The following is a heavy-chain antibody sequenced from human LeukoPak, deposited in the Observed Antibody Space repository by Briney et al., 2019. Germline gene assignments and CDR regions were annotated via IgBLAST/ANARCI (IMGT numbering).Heavy chain of an antibody. CDR3: ARVLHSGRSDY. CDR2: IHYSGST. V-gene: IGHV4-59*01. J-gene: IGHJ4*02. D-gene: IGHD3-10*01. Sequence: SETLSLTCTVSGGSISSYHWSWIRQPPGKGLEWIGYIHYSGSTKYNPSLKSRVTISVDTSKNQFSLKLSSMTAADTAVYYCARVLHSGRSDYWGQGSLVTVSS. CDR1: GGSISSYH.